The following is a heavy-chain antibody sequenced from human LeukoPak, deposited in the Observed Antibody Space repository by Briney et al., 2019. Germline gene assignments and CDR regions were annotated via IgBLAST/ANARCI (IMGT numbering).Heavy chain of an antibody. D-gene: IGHD3-10*01. Sequence: SETLSLTCAVNGGSFSGYYWGWIRQPPGKGLEWIGNIYYSGSTYYNPSLKSRVTMSVDTSKNQFSLKLRSVTAADTAVYYCALLWFGESNWFDPWGQGTLVTVSS. CDR2: IYYSGST. J-gene: IGHJ5*02. CDR1: GGSFSGYY. V-gene: IGHV4-34*01. CDR3: ALLWFGESNWFDP.